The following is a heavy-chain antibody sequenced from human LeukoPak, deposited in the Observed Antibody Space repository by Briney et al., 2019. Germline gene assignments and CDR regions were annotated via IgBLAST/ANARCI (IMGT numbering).Heavy chain of an antibody. Sequence: GGSLRLSCAASGFTFSDYSMNWVRQAPGKGLEWVSSISTGSDYIYYADSVKGRFTISRDNSKNTLYLQMNSLRAEDTAVYYCATAEGENWGQGTLVTVSS. CDR2: ISTGSDYI. J-gene: IGHJ4*02. D-gene: IGHD3-16*01. CDR3: ATAEGEN. CDR1: GFTFSDYS. V-gene: IGHV3-21*04.